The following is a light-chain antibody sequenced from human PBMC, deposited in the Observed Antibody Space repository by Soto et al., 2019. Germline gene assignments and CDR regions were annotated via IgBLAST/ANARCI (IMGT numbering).Light chain of an antibody. CDR3: NSYAASGNLWV. J-gene: IGLJ3*02. V-gene: IGLV2-8*01. CDR1: SSDVGGYNY. Sequence: QSVLTQPPSASGSPGQSVTISCTGTSSDVGGYNYVSWYQQHPGKAPKLMIYEVTQQPSGVPNRFSGSKSGNTASLTVSGLQAEDEADYYCNSYAASGNLWVFGGGTKLTVL. CDR2: EVT.